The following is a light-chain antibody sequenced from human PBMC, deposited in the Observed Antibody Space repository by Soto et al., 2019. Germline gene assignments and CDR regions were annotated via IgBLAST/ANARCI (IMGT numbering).Light chain of an antibody. V-gene: IGKV3-15*01. CDR1: ESVTSS. CDR2: AAS. Sequence: EIVMTQSPATLSVSPGDRATLSCRASESVTSSLAWYQQKPGQPPRLLIYAASTRATDVPARFSGGGSETEFTLTISSLQSEDFAVYFCQQYNIWPLWTFGQGTKVDIK. J-gene: IGKJ1*01. CDR3: QQYNIWPLWT.